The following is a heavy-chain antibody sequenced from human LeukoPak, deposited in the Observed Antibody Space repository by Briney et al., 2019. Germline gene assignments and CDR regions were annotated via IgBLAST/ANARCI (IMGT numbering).Heavy chain of an antibody. D-gene: IGHD4-11*01. CDR2: IDWDDDK. Sequence: SGPTLANPTQTLTLTCTFSGFALSPSGMRGSWMRQPHRKALEWLARIDWDDDKFYSTSLKTRLTISQDTSKNQVVLTMTNMDPVDTATYYCARFRYSHYDYWGQGTLVTVSS. V-gene: IGHV2-70*04. CDR3: ARFRYSHYDY. J-gene: IGHJ4*02. CDR1: GFALSPSGMR.